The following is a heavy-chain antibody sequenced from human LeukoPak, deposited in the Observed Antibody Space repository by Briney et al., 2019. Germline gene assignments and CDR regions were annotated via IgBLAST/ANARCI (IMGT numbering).Heavy chain of an antibody. Sequence: GSLRLSCTTSGFTFNTFGMHWVRQAPGKGLEWVAVISYDGSNKYYADSVKGRFTISRDNAKNTLYLQMNSLRAEDTAVYYCASQQWLLSDFDYWGQGTLVTVSS. D-gene: IGHD6-19*01. CDR2: ISYDGSNK. CDR1: GFTFNTFG. CDR3: ASQQWLLSDFDY. V-gene: IGHV3-33*05. J-gene: IGHJ4*02.